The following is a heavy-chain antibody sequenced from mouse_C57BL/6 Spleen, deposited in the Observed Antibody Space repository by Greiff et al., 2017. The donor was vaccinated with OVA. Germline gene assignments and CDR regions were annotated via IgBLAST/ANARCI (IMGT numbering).Heavy chain of an antibody. D-gene: IGHD2-2*01. Sequence: QVQLQQPGAELVKPGASVKLSCKASGYTFTSYWMHWVKQRPGQGLEWIGMIHPNSGSTNYNEKFKSKATLTVDKSSSTAYMQLSSLTSEDSAVYYCAREGGYDGSYFDYWGQGTTLTVSS. CDR1: GYTFTSYW. CDR2: IHPNSGST. V-gene: IGHV1-64*01. J-gene: IGHJ2*01. CDR3: AREGGYDGSYFDY.